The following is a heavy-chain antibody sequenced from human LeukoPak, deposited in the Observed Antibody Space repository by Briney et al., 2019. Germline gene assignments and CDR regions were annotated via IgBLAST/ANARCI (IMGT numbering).Heavy chain of an antibody. V-gene: IGHV1-2*02. CDR3: ARVPIAGAGRSVYWFDP. D-gene: IGHD6-19*01. CDR1: GYTFTGYY. Sequence: ASVKVSCKASGYTFTGYYMHWVRQVPGQGLEWMGWINPNSGGTNYAQKFQGRVTMTRDTSISTAYMELSRLRSDDTAVYYCARVPIAGAGRSVYWFDPWGKGTLVTVSS. CDR2: INPNSGGT. J-gene: IGHJ5*02.